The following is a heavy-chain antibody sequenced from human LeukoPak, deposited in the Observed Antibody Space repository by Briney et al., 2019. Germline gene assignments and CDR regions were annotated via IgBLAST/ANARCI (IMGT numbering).Heavy chain of an antibody. Sequence: GGSLRFSCAASGFTFSSYWMSWVRQAPGKGLEWVANIKQDGSEKYYVDSVKGRFTISRDNAKNSLYLQMNSLRAEDTAVYYCARWWELLCFDYWGQGTLVTVSS. CDR3: ARWWELLCFDY. CDR2: IKQDGSEK. CDR1: GFTFSSYW. V-gene: IGHV3-7*01. J-gene: IGHJ4*02. D-gene: IGHD1-26*01.